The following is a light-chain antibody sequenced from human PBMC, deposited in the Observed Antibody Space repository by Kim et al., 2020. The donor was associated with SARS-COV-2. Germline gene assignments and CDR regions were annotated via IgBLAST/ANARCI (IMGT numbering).Light chain of an antibody. CDR3: QQYNNWPPVT. CDR2: GAS. CDR1: QSVSSN. J-gene: IGKJ5*01. V-gene: IGKV3-15*01. Sequence: SPGERAALSGRASQSVSSNLAWYQQKPGQAPRLLIYGASTRANGIPARFSGSESGTEFTLTISSLQSEDFAVYYCQQYNNWPPVTFGQGTRLEIK.